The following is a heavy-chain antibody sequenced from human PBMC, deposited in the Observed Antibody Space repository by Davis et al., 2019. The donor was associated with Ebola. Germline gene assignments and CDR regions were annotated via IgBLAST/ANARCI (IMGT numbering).Heavy chain of an antibody. D-gene: IGHD3-16*01. CDR1: GYTFTSYD. CDR2: MNPNSGNT. CDR3: ASGLWGSRGMDV. J-gene: IGHJ6*04. Sequence: SVKVSCKASGYTFTSYDINWVRQATGQGLEWMGWMNPNSGNTGYAQKFQGRVTMTRNTSISTAYMELSSLRSEDTAVYYCASGLWGSRGMDVWGKGTTVTVSS. V-gene: IGHV1-8*01.